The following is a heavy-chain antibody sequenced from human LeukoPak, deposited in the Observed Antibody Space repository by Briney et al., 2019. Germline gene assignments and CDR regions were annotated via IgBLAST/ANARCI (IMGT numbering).Heavy chain of an antibody. V-gene: IGHV3-53*01. CDR2: IYSGGNT. D-gene: IGHD2-2*01. Sequence: PGGSLRLSCAASGFTVSSNYLSWVRQAPGKGLECVSVIYSGGNTYYADSVKGRFTISRDNSKNTLYLQLNSLRAEDTAVYYCAKSRIVLVPARGDGMDVWGQGTTVTVSS. CDR3: AKSRIVLVPARGDGMDV. J-gene: IGHJ6*02. CDR1: GFTVSSNY.